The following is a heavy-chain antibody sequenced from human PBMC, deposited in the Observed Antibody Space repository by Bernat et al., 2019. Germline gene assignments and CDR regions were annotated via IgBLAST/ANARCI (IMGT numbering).Heavy chain of an antibody. CDR3: ARERTGIAADGTVNWFDP. D-gene: IGHD6-13*01. V-gene: IGHV3-30-3*01. CDR2: ISYDGSNK. Sequence: QVQLVESGGDVVQPGRSLRLSCAASGFTFSSYTLHWVRQAPGKGLEWVAVISYDGSNKYYADSVKGRFTISRDNSKNTLYLQMNSLRTEDTAVYYCARERTGIAADGTVNWFDPWGQEPWSPSPQ. CDR1: GFTFSSYT. J-gene: IGHJ5*02.